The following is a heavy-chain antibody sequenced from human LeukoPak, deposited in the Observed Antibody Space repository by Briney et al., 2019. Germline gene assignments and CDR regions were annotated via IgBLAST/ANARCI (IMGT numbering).Heavy chain of an antibody. CDR2: IYYSGST. CDR1: GGSISSYY. CDR3: ARHGYSSGWYGGYNWFDP. Sequence: SETLSLTCTVSGGSISSYYWSWIRQPPGKGLEWIGYIYYSGSTNYNPSLKSRVTISVDTSKNQFSLKLGSVTAADTAVYYCARHGYSSGWYGGYNWFDPWGQGTLVTVSS. D-gene: IGHD6-19*01. V-gene: IGHV4-59*08. J-gene: IGHJ5*02.